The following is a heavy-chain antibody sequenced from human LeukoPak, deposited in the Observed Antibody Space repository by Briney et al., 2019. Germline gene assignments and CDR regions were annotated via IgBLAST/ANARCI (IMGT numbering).Heavy chain of an antibody. CDR3: AGRSNWDAY. CDR1: GFTFDDYA. Sequence: GRSLRLSCAASGFTFDDYAMHWVRQAPGKGLGWVSGISWNSGSIGYADSVKGRFTISRDNAKNSVYLQMNTLRVEDTAVYYCAGRSNWDAYWGQGTLVTVSS. V-gene: IGHV3-9*01. D-gene: IGHD1-1*01. CDR2: ISWNSGSI. J-gene: IGHJ4*02.